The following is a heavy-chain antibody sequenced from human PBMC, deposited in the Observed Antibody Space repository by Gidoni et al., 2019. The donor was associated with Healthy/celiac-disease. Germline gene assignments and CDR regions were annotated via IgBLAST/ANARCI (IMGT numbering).Heavy chain of an antibody. D-gene: IGHD3-22*01. CDR3: ARHGTSSGYYYADYYYGMDV. Sequence: QVQLQESGPGLVKPSETLSLTCTVSGGSISSYYWSWIRQPPGKGLEWIGYIYYSGSTNYNPSLKSRVTISVDTPKNQFSLKLSSVTAADTAVYYCARHGTSSGYYYADYYYGMDVWGQGTTVTVSS. CDR1: GGSISSYY. J-gene: IGHJ6*02. CDR2: IYYSGST. V-gene: IGHV4-59*08.